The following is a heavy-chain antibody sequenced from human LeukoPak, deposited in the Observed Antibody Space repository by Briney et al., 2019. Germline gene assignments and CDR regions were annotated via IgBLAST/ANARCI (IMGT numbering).Heavy chain of an antibody. Sequence: GRSLRLSCAASGFTFSSYAMHWVRQAPGKGLEWVANIKQDGSEKYYVDSVKGRFTISRDNAKNSLYLQMNSLRAEDTAVYYCARIKIAVAGTGLLGFDYWGQGTLVTVSS. D-gene: IGHD6-19*01. CDR3: ARIKIAVAGTGLLGFDY. CDR1: GFTFSSYA. CDR2: IKQDGSEK. J-gene: IGHJ4*02. V-gene: IGHV3-7*01.